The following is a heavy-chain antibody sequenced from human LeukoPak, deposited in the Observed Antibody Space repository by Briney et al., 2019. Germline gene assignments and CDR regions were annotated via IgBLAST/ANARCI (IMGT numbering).Heavy chain of an antibody. V-gene: IGHV3-30*02. CDR1: GFTFSNSG. CDR3: AKAEPSEY. CDR2: IRYDGSNK. J-gene: IGHJ4*02. Sequence: PGGSLRLSCAASGFTFSNSGMHWVRQAPGKGLEWVANIRYDGSNKFYADSVKGRFTISRDNSKNTLYLQMNSLRAEDTAVYYCAKAEPSEYWGQGTLVTVSS. D-gene: IGHD1-14*01.